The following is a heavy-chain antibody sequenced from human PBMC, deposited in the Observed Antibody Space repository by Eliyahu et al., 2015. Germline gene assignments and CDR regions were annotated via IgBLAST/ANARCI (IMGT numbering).Heavy chain of an antibody. Sequence: QVQLVQSVAEVKKPGASVMVSCKASGYKFTGFWMHWVRQAPGQGLEWMGIINRCGGGTTYAQKFQGRITMTRDTSTSTVYMELNSLRSEDTAVYYCARAEGCSGGSCQGYNWFDPWGQGTLVTVSS. CDR1: GYKFTGFW. J-gene: IGHJ5*02. D-gene: IGHD2-15*01. CDR3: ARAEGCSGGSCQGYNWFDP. CDR2: INRCGGGT. V-gene: IGHV1-46*01.